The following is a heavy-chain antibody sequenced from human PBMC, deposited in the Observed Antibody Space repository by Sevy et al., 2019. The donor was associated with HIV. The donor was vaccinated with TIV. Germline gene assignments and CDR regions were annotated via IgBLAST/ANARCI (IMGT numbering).Heavy chain of an antibody. D-gene: IGHD3-3*01. V-gene: IGHV3-23*01. CDR1: GFNFHSYA. CDR2: ISGSGDTT. J-gene: IGHJ5*02. Sequence: GRSLRLSCAASGFNFHSYAMTWVRQAPGKGLEWVSAISGSGDTTYFADSVRGRFTVSRDNLKNTVFLQLNSLRVEDTAVYFCAKVGDGFWSGPEVNWFDPWGQGTLVTVSS. CDR3: AKVGDGFWSGPEVNWFDP.